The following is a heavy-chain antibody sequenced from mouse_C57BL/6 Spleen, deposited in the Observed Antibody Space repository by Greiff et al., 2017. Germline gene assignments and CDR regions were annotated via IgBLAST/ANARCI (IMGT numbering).Heavy chain of an antibody. CDR2: INPSNGGT. D-gene: IGHD1-1*01. Sequence: QVQLQQPGTELVKPGASVKLSCKASGYTFTSYWMHWVKQRPGQGLEWIGNINPSNGGTNYNEKFKSKATLTVDKSSSTAYMQLSSLTSEDSAVYYCASPVYGSSPYYAMDYWGQGTSVTVSS. CDR3: ASPVYGSSPYYAMDY. CDR1: GYTFTSYW. V-gene: IGHV1-53*01. J-gene: IGHJ4*01.